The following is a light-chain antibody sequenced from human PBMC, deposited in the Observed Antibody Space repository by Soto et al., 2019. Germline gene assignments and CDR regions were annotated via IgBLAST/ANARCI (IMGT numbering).Light chain of an antibody. V-gene: IGKV3D-20*01. CDR2: DAS. CDR3: QQYGSSLWT. Sequence: EIVLTQSPATLSLTQGERATLSCGASQSVSSSYLAWYQQKPGLAPRLLISDASSRATGIPDRFSGSGSGTDFTLTISRLEPEDFAVYYCQQYGSSLWTFGQGAKVDVK. CDR1: QSVSSSY. J-gene: IGKJ1*01.